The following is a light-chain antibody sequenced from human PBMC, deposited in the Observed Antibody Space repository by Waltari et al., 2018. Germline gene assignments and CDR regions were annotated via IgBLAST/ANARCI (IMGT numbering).Light chain of an antibody. Sequence: DIVVTQSPLSLPVTPGEPASISCRSSQSLLHSNGYNYLDWYLQKPGQSPQLLIYLGSNRASGVPYRFRGSGSGTEFTLKISRVEAEDVGVYYCMQSLRALWTFGQGTKVEIK. CDR2: LGS. J-gene: IGKJ1*01. CDR1: QSLLHSNGYNY. V-gene: IGKV2-28*01. CDR3: MQSLRALWT.